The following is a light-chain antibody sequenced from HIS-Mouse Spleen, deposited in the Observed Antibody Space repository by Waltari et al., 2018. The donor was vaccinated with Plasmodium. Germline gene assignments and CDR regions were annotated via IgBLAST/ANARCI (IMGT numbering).Light chain of an antibody. CDR3: QQSYSTPWT. J-gene: IGKJ1*01. Sequence: DIQMTQSPSSLSASVGARVTITCRASQSISSSLNWYQQKPGKAPKLLIYAASSWQSGVPSRFSGSGSGTDFTLTISSLQPEDFATYYCQQSYSTPWTFGQGTKVEIK. CDR2: AAS. CDR1: QSISSS. V-gene: IGKV1-39*01.